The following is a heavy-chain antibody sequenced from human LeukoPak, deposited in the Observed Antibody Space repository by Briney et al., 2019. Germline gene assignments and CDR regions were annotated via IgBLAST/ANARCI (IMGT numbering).Heavy chain of an antibody. Sequence: PGRSLRLSCAASGFTFSSYSMNWVRQAPGKGLEWVSYISSSSSTIYYADSVKGRFTISRDNAKNSLYLQMNSLRAEDTAVYYCARDGGFGYCSSTSCYILDYWGQGTLVTVSS. CDR2: ISSSSSTI. CDR3: ARDGGFGYCSSTSCYILDY. CDR1: GFTFSSYS. D-gene: IGHD2-2*02. V-gene: IGHV3-48*01. J-gene: IGHJ4*02.